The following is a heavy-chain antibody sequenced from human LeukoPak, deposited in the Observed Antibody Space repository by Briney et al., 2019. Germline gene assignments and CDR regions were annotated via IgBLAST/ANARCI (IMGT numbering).Heavy chain of an antibody. CDR3: ARDVPRGTGYMDV. CDR1: GGSIKNYY. CDR2: IYFSGST. D-gene: IGHD3-10*01. Sequence: PWETLSLTCTVSGGSIKNYYWTWIRQPPGKGLEWIGYIYFSGSTSSNPSLKSRVTISVDTSKNQFSLRLKYVTAADTAVYYCARDVPRGTGYMDVWGKGTTVTVSS. J-gene: IGHJ6*03. V-gene: IGHV4-59*01.